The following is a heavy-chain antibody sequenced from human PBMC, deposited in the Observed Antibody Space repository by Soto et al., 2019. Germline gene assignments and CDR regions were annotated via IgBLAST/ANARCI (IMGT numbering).Heavy chain of an antibody. CDR3: ARRTGQGGWYDYYGMDV. J-gene: IGHJ6*02. Sequence: ASVKVSCKASGYTFTSYYMHWVRQAPGQGLEWMGIINPSGGSTSYAQKFQGRVTMTRDTSTSTVYMELSSLRSEDTAVYYCARRTGQGGWYDYYGMDVWGQGTTVTVSS. CDR1: GYTFTSYY. CDR2: INPSGGST. V-gene: IGHV1-46*01. D-gene: IGHD6-19*01.